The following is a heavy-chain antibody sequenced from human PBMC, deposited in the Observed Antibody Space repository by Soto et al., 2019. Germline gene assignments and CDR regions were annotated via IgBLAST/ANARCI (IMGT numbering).Heavy chain of an antibody. CDR2: INHSGST. D-gene: IGHD3-10*01. CDR1: GGSFSGYY. J-gene: IGHJ4*02. CDR3: ARVRYYNGSASYLADF. Sequence: SQTLSLTWAVYGGSFSGYYWSWLSQPPEKGLEWIGEINHSGSTNYNPSLKSRVTISVDTSKNQFSLKLSSVAAADTAVYYCARVRYYNGSASYLADFWGQGTLVTVSP. V-gene: IGHV4-34*01.